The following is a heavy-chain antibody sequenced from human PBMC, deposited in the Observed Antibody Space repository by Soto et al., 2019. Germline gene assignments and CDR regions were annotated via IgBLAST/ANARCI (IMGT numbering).Heavy chain of an antibody. Sequence: QVQLQESGPGLVKPSETLSLTCTVSGGSTTNYYWSWLRQPAGKGLEYIGRIYGSGRTNYNPSLKNRVTMSVALNKMSPRLTSVTAADTAVYYCARDFDVNTALDYWYFDLWGRGALVTVSS. D-gene: IGHD5-18*01. J-gene: IGHJ2*01. CDR2: IYGSGRT. CDR1: GGSTTNYY. V-gene: IGHV4-4*07. CDR3: ARDFDVNTALDYWYFDL.